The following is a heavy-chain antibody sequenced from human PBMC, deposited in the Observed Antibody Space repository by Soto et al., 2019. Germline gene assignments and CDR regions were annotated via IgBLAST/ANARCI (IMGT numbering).Heavy chain of an antibody. D-gene: IGHD2-15*01. J-gene: IGHJ4*02. CDR1: GGTFSSYT. CDR2: VVPILGTT. CDR3: ARRRYCSAVRCYNNLEY. Sequence: QVQLVQSGAEVKKPGASVKVSCKASGGTFSSYTITWVRQAPGQGLEGMGGVVPILGTTNYAPTFQGRVMITPDESTSTSYMELSNLSYGDTAVYYCARRRYCSAVRCYNNLEYWGQGNLASGAS. V-gene: IGHV1-69*16.